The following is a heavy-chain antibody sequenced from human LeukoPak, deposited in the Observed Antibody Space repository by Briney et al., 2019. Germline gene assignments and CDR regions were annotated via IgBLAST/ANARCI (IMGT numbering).Heavy chain of an antibody. V-gene: IGHV3-23*01. CDR1: GFTFSSYS. CDR2: ISGSGGNT. D-gene: IGHD3-10*01. J-gene: IGHJ4*02. Sequence: GGSLRLSCAASGFTFSSYSMNWVRQAPGKGLEWVSGISGSGGNTYYADSVKGRFTISRDNSKNTLYLLMNSLRAEDTAVYYCPMGASGRGVHWGQGTLVTVSS. CDR3: PMGASGRGVH.